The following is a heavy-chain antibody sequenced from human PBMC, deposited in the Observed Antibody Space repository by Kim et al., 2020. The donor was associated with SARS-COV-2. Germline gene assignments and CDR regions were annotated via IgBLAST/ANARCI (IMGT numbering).Heavy chain of an antibody. Sequence: SETLSLTCTVSGGSISSENYYWSWIRQHPGKGLEWIGYIYYSGSTYYNPSLKSRVTISVDTSKNQFSLKLSSVTAADTAVYYCARLAGVPGPLGARIYYYGMDVWGQGTTVTVSS. CDR1: GGSISSENYY. D-gene: IGHD2-2*01. V-gene: IGHV4-31*03. CDR2: IYYSGST. J-gene: IGHJ6*02. CDR3: ARLAGVPGPLGARIYYYGMDV.